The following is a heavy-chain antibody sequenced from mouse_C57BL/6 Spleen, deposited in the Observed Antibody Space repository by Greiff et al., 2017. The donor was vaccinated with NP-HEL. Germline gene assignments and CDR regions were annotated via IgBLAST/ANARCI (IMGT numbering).Heavy chain of an antibody. J-gene: IGHJ2*01. V-gene: IGHV7-3*01. CDR1: GFTFTDYY. Sequence: EVQLVESGGGLVQPGGSLSLSCAASGFTFTDYYMSWVRQPPGKALEWLGFIRNKANGYTTEYSASVKGRFTISRDNSQSILYLQMNALRAEDSATYYCASYDYGFDYWGQGTTLTVSS. CDR2: IRNKANGYTT. D-gene: IGHD2-4*01. CDR3: ASYDYGFDY.